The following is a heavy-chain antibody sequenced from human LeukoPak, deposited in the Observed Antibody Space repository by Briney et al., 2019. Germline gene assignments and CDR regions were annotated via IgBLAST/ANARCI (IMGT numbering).Heavy chain of an antibody. Sequence: PSETLSLTCTGSGGSINYYYWSWLRQPPGKGLEWFGYIYYSGSTYYNPSLKSRVTISVDTSKNQFSLRLSSVTAADTAVYYCARLNAGYSYGYTFDYWGQGTLVSVSS. V-gene: IGHV4-59*08. D-gene: IGHD5-18*01. CDR3: ARLNAGYSYGYTFDY. CDR2: IYYSGST. J-gene: IGHJ4*02. CDR1: GGSINYYY.